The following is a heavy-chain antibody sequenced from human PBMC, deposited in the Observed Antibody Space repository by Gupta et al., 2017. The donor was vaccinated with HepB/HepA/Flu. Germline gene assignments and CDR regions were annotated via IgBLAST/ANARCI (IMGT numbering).Heavy chain of an antibody. V-gene: IGHV4-39*01. CDR1: GGCISSSSYY. J-gene: IGHJ5*02. CDR3: ARHRSPGYYGSGSYTTNWFDP. CDR2: IYYSGST. D-gene: IGHD3-10*01. Sequence: LQLQESGPGLVKPSETLSITCTVAGGCISSSSYYRGWIRQPPGTGLEWIGSIYYSGSTYYNPSLKSRVTISVDTSKNQFSLKLSSVTAADTAVYYCARHRSPGYYGSGSYTTNWFDPWGQGTLVTVSS.